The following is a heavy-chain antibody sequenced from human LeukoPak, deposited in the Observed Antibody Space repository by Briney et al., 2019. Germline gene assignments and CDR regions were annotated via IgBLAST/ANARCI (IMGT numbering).Heavy chain of an antibody. CDR3: AKDMVVVVMSET. CDR1: GFTFSSYA. CDR2: LSGSGGST. J-gene: IGHJ3*01. V-gene: IGHV3-23*01. D-gene: IGHD3-22*01. Sequence: PGGSLRLSCAASGFTFSSYAMSWVRQTPEKGLESVSTLSGSGGSTYYADSVKGRFTISRDNSKNTLYLQMNSLRAEDTAVYYCAKDMVVVVMSETWGQGTMVTVSS.